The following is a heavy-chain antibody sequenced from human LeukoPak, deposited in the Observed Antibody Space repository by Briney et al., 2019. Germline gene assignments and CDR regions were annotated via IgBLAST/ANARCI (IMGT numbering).Heavy chain of an antibody. CDR2: IYYSGST. CDR3: ARAVVTATPDAFNI. V-gene: IGHV4-39*01. Sequence: SETLSLTCTVFGGSISSSSYYWGWIRQPPGKGLEWIGSIYYSGSTYYNPSLKSRVTISVDTSKNQFSLKLSSVTAADTAVYSCARAVVTATPDAFNIWGQGTMVTVSS. CDR1: GGSISSSSYY. J-gene: IGHJ3*02. D-gene: IGHD2-21*02.